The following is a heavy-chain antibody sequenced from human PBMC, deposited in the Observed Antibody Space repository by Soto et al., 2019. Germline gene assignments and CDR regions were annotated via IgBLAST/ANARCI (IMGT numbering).Heavy chain of an antibody. CDR3: ARLPNPGIAVAGTVY. V-gene: IGHV3-7*05. CDR2: IKQDGSEQ. CDR1: GFTFITYW. D-gene: IGHD6-19*01. J-gene: IGHJ4*02. Sequence: EVLLLESGGGLVQPGGSLRLSCAASGFTFITYWMSWVRQAPGKGLEWVANIKQDGSEQFYVDSVKGRFTISRDNAKNSLSLQMNSLRAEDTAVYFCARLPNPGIAVAGTVYWGQGTLGTVSS.